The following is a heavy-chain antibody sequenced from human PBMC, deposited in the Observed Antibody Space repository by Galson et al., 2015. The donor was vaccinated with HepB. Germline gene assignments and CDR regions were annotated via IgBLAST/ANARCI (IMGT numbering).Heavy chain of an antibody. J-gene: IGHJ4*02. D-gene: IGHD3-3*02. CDR1: GFTFSNAW. CDR2: IKSKTDGGAA. Sequence: SLRLSCAASGFTFSNAWMSWVRQAPGEGLEWVGRIKSKTDGGAADYAAPVKGRFTISRDDSKNTLYLQMNSLKTEDTAVYYYTTDKIPHFYLGRGDYGYFDYWGQGTLVTVSS. V-gene: IGHV3-15*01. CDR3: TTDKIPHFYLGRGDYGYFDY.